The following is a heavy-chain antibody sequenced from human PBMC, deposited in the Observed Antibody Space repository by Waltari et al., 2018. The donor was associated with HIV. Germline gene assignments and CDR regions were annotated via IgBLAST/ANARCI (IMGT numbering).Heavy chain of an antibody. CDR3: ARMIVVVVAATGAFES. V-gene: IGHV3-7*01. CDR2: IKQDGSEK. Sequence: EVQLVESGGGLVQPGGSLRLSCAASGFTFRTYWLSWGRQAPGKGLEWVANIKQDGSEKYYVDSVKGRFTISRDNAKNSLYLQMNSLRAEDTAVYYCARMIVVVVAATGAFESWGQGTMVTVSS. CDR1: GFTFRTYW. D-gene: IGHD2-15*01. J-gene: IGHJ3*02.